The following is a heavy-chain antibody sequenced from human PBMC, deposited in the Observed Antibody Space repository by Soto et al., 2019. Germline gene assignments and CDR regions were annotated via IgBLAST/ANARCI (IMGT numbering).Heavy chain of an antibody. J-gene: IGHJ6*02. CDR1: GGSFSGYY. CDR2: INHSGST. Sequence: PSETLSLTCAVYGGSFSGYYWSWIRQPPGKGLEWIGEINHSGSTNYNPSLKSRVTISVDTSKNQFSLKLSSVTAAETAVYYCARGVGYCSGGSCYPIYYYYYYGMDVWGQGTTVTVSS. D-gene: IGHD2-15*01. V-gene: IGHV4-34*01. CDR3: ARGVGYCSGGSCYPIYYYYYYGMDV.